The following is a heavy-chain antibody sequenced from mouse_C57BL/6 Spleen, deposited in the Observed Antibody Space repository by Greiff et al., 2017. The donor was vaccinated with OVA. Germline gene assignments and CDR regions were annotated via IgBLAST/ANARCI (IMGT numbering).Heavy chain of an antibody. CDR3: AYDYDGHFDY. J-gene: IGHJ2*01. Sequence: EVMLVESGPELVKPGASVKMSCKASGYTFTDYNMHWVKQSHGKSLEWIGYINPNNGGTSYNQKFKGKATLTVNKSSSTAYMELRSLTSEDSAVYYCAYDYDGHFDYWGQGTTLTVSS. CDR2: INPNNGGT. D-gene: IGHD2-4*01. V-gene: IGHV1-22*01. CDR1: GYTFTDYN.